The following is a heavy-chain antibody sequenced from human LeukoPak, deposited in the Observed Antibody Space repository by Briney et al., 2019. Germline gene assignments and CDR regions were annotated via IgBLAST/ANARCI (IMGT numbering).Heavy chain of an antibody. V-gene: IGHV1-24*01. CDR2: FDPEDGET. D-gene: IGHD2-15*01. CDR1: GYTLTELS. CDR3: ARGYCSGGSCKFDY. Sequence: ASVKVSCKVSGYTLTELSMHWVRQAPGKGLEWMGGFDPEDGETIYAQKFQGRVTMTEDTSTDTAYMELSSLRSEDTAVYYCARGYCSGGSCKFDYWGQGTLVTVSS. J-gene: IGHJ4*02.